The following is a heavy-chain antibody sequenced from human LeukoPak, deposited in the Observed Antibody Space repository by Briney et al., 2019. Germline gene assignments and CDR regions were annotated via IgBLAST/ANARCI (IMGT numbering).Heavy chain of an antibody. D-gene: IGHD5-12*01. V-gene: IGHV4-31*11. Sequence: SEALSLTCDVSGGSISNTNWWRWIRQHPGKGLEWIGYIYYSGSTYYNPSLKSRVTISVDTSENQFSLKLSSVTAADTAVYYCARDATGYARLDSWGQGTLVTVSS. CDR2: IYYSGST. CDR3: ARDATGYARLDS. CDR1: GGSISNTNW. J-gene: IGHJ4*02.